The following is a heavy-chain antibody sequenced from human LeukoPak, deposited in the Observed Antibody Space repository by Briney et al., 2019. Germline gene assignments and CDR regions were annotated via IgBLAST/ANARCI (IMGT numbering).Heavy chain of an antibody. CDR2: INWNSGSI. CDR1: GFTFSSYW. CDR3: ASADY. V-gene: IGHV3-74*01. J-gene: IGHJ4*02. Sequence: GGSLRLSCAASGFTFSSYWMHWVRQAPGKGLELVSGINWNSGSIGYADSVKGRFTISRDNAKNSLYLQMNSLRAEDTAVYYCASADYWGQGTLATVSS.